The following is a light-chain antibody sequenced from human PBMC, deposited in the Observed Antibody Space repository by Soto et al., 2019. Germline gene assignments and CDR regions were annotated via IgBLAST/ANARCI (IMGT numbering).Light chain of an antibody. CDR1: QSISSR. J-gene: IGKJ1*01. CDR3: QQYNSYST. CDR2: DAS. Sequence: DIQMTQSPSTLSASVGDRVTITCRASQSISSRLAWYQQKPGKAPKFLVYDASNLESGVPSRFSGSGSGTDFTLTISCLQSEDFATYYCQQYNSYSTFGQGTKVDIK. V-gene: IGKV1-5*01.